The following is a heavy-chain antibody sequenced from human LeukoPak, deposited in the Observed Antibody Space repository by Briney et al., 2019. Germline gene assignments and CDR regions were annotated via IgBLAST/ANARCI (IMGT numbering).Heavy chain of an antibody. CDR2: IIPIFGTA. D-gene: IGHD2-21*01. CDR1: GGTFSSYA. V-gene: IGHV1-69*13. J-gene: IGHJ4*02. CDR3: WGGGWKKPFDY. Sequence: SVKVSCKASGGTFSSYAIGWVRQAPGQGLEWMGGIIPIFGTANYAQKFQGRVTITADESTSTAYMELSSLRSEDTAVYYCWGGGWKKPFDYWGQGTLVTVSS.